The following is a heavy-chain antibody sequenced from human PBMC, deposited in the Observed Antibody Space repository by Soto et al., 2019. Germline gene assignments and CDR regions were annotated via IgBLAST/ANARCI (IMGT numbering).Heavy chain of an antibody. J-gene: IGHJ3*02. Sequence: EVQLVESGGGLVKPGGSLRLSCAASGFTFSNAWMNWVRQAPGKGLEWVGRIKSKTDGGTTDYAAPVKGRFTISRDDSKNTLDLQMNSLKTEDTAVYYCTTGVMVAGTFDIWGQGTMVTVSS. D-gene: IGHD6-19*01. CDR3: TTGVMVAGTFDI. CDR2: IKSKTDGGTT. CDR1: GFTFSNAW. V-gene: IGHV3-15*07.